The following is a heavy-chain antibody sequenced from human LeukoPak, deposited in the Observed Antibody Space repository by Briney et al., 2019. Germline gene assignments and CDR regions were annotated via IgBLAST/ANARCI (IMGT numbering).Heavy chain of an antibody. D-gene: IGHD1-1*01. CDR3: ARGPTGTTTMDV. J-gene: IGHJ6*03. CDR1: GGTFSSYA. V-gene: IGHV1-69*05. CDR2: IIPIFGTA. Sequence: SVKVSCKASGGTFSSYAISWVRQAPGQGLEWMGGIIPIFGTANYAQKFQGRVTITTDESTSTAYMELSSLRSEDTAVYYCARGPTGTTTMDVWGKGTTATVSS.